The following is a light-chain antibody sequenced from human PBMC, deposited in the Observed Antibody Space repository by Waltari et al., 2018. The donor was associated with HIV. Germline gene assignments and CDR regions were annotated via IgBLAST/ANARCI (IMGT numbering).Light chain of an antibody. CDR1: RSNIGSNP. J-gene: IGLJ2*01. V-gene: IGLV1-44*01. CDR3: AAWDDSLDGL. CDR2: DNK. Sequence: HSVLTQPPSASGTPGQRVTISCSGRRSNIGSNPVSWYQQLPGTAPKLLISDNKQRPSGVPDRFSGSKSGTSASLAISGLQSEDEGDYYCAAWDDSLDGLFGGGTKLTV.